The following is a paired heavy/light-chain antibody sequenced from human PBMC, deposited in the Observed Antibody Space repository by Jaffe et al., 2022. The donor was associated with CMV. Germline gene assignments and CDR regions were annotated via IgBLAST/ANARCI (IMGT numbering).Light chain of an antibody. CDR3: QQCGTSLWT. Sequence: EIVLTQSPGTLSLSPGERATLSCRASQTISDSHIAWYQQKPGQAPRLLMYGASNRATGIPDRFSGSGSGTDFTLTISRLEPEDFAVYYCQQCGTSLWTFGQGTKVEIK. V-gene: IGKV3-20*01. CDR2: GAS. J-gene: IGKJ1*01. CDR1: QTISDSH.
Heavy chain of an antibody. CDR1: GYTFTGYS. J-gene: IGHJ2*01. D-gene: IGHD5-12*01. CDR3: AREREIRGYSFAYWYFDL. Sequence: QVQLVQSGAEVKKPGASVRVSCKASGYTFTGYSIHWVRQAPGQGLEWMGWISPNNGDTKYAQKFQGWITMTRDTSISTAYMELSRLTSDDTAVYYCAREREIRGYSFAYWYFDLWGRGTLVTVSS. CDR2: ISPNNGDT. V-gene: IGHV1-2*04.